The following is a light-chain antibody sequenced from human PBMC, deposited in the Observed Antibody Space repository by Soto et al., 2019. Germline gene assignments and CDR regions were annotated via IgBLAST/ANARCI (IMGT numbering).Light chain of an antibody. CDR3: QQYSSPWT. V-gene: IGKV3-20*01. CDR2: GAS. Sequence: EIVLTQSPGTLSLSPWERATLSCRASQSVSSSFLTWYQQKPGQAPRLLIYGASSRATGIPDRFSGSGSGTEFTLSISSLQSEDFAVYYCQQYSSPWTFGQGTKVDIK. CDR1: QSVSSSF. J-gene: IGKJ1*01.